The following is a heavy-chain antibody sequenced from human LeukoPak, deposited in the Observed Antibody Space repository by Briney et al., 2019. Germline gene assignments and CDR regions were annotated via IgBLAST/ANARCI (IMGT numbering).Heavy chain of an antibody. CDR1: GFTLSRYR. D-gene: IGHD3-22*01. CDR2: IIQDGGEI. Sequence: GGSLRLSCAASGFTLSRYRMRWVRQGPRKGLEWVSHIIQDGGEIYYADSVKGRFTISRDNVKKSLYLQMNRLRAEDTAVYYCARDKGGYHTSGSLFVFGGEGALVTVSS. CDR3: ARDKGGYHTSGSLFVF. J-gene: IGHJ4*02. V-gene: IGHV3-7*03.